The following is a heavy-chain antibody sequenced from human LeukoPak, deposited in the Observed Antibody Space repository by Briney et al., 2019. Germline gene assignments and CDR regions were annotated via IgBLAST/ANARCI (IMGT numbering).Heavy chain of an antibody. D-gene: IGHD1-1*01. CDR3: ARLTTSFRAFHI. V-gene: IGHV4-30-4*01. CDR1: GGSISSGDYY. J-gene: IGHJ3*02. CDR2: IYYSGST. Sequence: SETLSLTCTVSGGSISSGDYYWSWIRQPPGEGLEWIGYIYYSGSTYYNPSLKSRVTISVDTSKNQFSLMLSSATAADTAVYYCARLTTSFRAFHIWGQGTMVTVSS.